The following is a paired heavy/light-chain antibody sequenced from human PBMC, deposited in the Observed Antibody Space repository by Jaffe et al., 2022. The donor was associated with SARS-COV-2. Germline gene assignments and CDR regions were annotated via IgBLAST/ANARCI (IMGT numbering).Heavy chain of an antibody. CDR2: IRQDGSVT. Sequence: EVQLVESGGGLVQPGGSLRLSCVASGFSLGSYWMSWVRQAPGKGLEWVASIRQDGSVTHYVDSVKGRITVARDNAKNSVFLLMSSLRAEDTAVYYCARLFGGVTIFDYWGQGTLVTVSS. J-gene: IGHJ4*02. CDR3: ARLFGGVTIFDY. CDR1: GFSLGSYW. V-gene: IGHV3-7*01. D-gene: IGHD2-8*02.
Light chain of an antibody. J-gene: IGKJ5*01. Sequence: DIQLTQSPSFLSASVGDRVTITCRASQGISNFLAWYQQKPGKAPKLLIYTASTLQSGVPSRFSGSGSGTEFFLTISSLQPEDFATYYCQQRNSYPITFGQGTRLEMK. CDR1: QGISNF. CDR2: TAS. CDR3: QQRNSYPIT. V-gene: IGKV1-9*01.